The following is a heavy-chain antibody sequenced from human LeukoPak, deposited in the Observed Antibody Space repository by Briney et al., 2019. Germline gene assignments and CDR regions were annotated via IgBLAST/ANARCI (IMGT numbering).Heavy chain of an antibody. D-gene: IGHD2-2*01. J-gene: IGHJ6*03. Sequence: SETLSLTCAVYGGSSSGYYWSWIRQPPGKGLEWIGEISHSGSTNYNPSLKSRVTISVDTSKNQFSLKLSSVTAADTAVYYCARGDIVVVPSARSLYYYMDVWGKGTTVTVSS. V-gene: IGHV4-34*01. CDR2: ISHSGST. CDR1: GGSSSGYY. CDR3: ARGDIVVVPSARSLYYYMDV.